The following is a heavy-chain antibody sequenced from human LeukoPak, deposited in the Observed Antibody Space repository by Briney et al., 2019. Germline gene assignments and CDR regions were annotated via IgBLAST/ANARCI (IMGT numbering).Heavy chain of an antibody. CDR1: GFTFTSSA. D-gene: IGHD3-22*01. J-gene: IGHJ4*02. V-gene: IGHV1-58*01. CDR2: IVVGSGNT. Sequence: GASVKVSCKASGFTFTSSAVQWVRQARGQRLEWIGWIVVGSGNTNYAQKFQERVTITRDMSTSTAYMELSRLRSDDTAVYYCARDYYDSSGYLYNWGQGTLVTVSS. CDR3: ARDYYDSSGYLYN.